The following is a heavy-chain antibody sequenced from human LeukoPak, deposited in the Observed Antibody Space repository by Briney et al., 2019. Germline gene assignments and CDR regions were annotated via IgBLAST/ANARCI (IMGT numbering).Heavy chain of an antibody. J-gene: IGHJ4*02. V-gene: IGHV3-23*01. D-gene: IGHD5-18*01. CDR3: AKQRGDTAMVTLDY. CDR1: GFTFSNYG. Sequence: GGSLRLSCVASGFTFSNYGMNWVRQAPGKGLEWVSAIIDRGGSTYYADSVRGRFTISRDNSKNTLYLQMNSLRAEDTAIYYCAKQRGDTAMVTLDYWGLGTLVTVSS. CDR2: IIDRGGST.